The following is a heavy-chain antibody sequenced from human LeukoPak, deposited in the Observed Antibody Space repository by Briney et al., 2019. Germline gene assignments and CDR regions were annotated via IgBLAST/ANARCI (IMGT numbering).Heavy chain of an antibody. D-gene: IGHD6-19*01. CDR2: ISVSGSP. Sequence: SETLSLTCTVSGGSFSTYFWSWVRQPAGKGLEWIGRISVSGSPDYNPSLKSRVTVSVDTSKNRFSLTLTSVTAADTAVYYCARGSYTSGFWFDPWGQGTLVTVSS. CDR3: ARGSYTSGFWFDP. CDR1: GGSFSTYF. V-gene: IGHV4-4*07. J-gene: IGHJ5*02.